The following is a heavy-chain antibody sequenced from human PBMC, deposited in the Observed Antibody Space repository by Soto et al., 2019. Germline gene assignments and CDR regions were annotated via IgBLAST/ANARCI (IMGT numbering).Heavy chain of an antibody. J-gene: IGHJ4*02. Sequence: GGSLRLSCAASGFTFSSYGMHWVRQAPGKGLEWVAVIWYDGSNKYYADSVKGRFTISRDNSKNTLYLQMNSLRAEDTAVYYCARDPIVLRYFDWFLDYWGQGTLVTVSS. CDR3: ARDPIVLRYFDWFLDY. CDR1: GFTFSSYG. CDR2: IWYDGSNK. D-gene: IGHD3-9*01. V-gene: IGHV3-33*01.